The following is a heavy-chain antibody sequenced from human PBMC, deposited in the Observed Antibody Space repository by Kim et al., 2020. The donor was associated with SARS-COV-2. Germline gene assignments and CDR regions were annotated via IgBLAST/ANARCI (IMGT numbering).Heavy chain of an antibody. J-gene: IGHJ2*01. CDR3: ARRTAASGGYWYFDL. CDR1: GFTFSSYW. Sequence: GGSLRLSCAASGFTFSSYWMHWVRQAPGKGLVWVSRINTDGSTTNYADSVKGRFTISRDKAKKTLYLQMNSLRAEETALYYCARRTAASGGYWYFDLWGR. D-gene: IGHD6-13*01. V-gene: IGHV3-74*01. CDR2: INTDGSTT.